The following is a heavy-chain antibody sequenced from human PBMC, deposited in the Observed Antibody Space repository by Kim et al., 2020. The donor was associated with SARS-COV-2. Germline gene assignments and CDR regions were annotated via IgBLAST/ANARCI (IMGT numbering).Heavy chain of an antibody. D-gene: IGHD5-12*01. CDR3: ARVGSGYDFDY. CDR2: IYYSGST. J-gene: IGHJ4*02. Sequence: SETLSLTCTVSGGSISSYYWSWIRQPPGKGLEWIGYIYYSGSTNYNPSLKSRVTISVDTSKNQFSLKLSSVTAEDTAVYYCARVGSGYDFDYWGQGSLVT. CDR1: GGSISSYY. V-gene: IGHV4-59*13.